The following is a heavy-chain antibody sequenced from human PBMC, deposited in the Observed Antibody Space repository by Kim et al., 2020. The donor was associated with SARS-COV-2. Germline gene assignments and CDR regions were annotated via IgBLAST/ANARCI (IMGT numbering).Heavy chain of an antibody. D-gene: IGHD4-17*01. CDR3: ARTYGGSVFDY. V-gene: IGHV1-2*04. J-gene: IGHJ4*02. CDR2: INPNSGGT. Sequence: ASVKVSCKASGYTFTGYYMHWVRQAPGQGLEWMGWINPNSGGTNYAQKFQGWVTMTRDTSISTAYMELSRMRSDDTAVYYCARTYGGSVFDYWGQGTLVTVSS. CDR1: GYTFTGYY.